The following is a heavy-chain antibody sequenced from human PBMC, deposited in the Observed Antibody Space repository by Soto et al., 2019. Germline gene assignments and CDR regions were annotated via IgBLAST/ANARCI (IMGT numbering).Heavy chain of an antibody. V-gene: IGHV4-39*01. CDR1: GGSISSSSYY. D-gene: IGHD3-16*02. J-gene: IGHJ5*02. Sequence: SETLSLTCTVSGGSISSSSYYWGWIRQPPGKGLEWIGSIYYSGSTYYNPSLKSRVTISVDTSKNQFSLKLSSVTAADTAVYYCARLVWGSYRLAPWGQGTLVNVS. CDR3: ARLVWGSYRLAP. CDR2: IYYSGST.